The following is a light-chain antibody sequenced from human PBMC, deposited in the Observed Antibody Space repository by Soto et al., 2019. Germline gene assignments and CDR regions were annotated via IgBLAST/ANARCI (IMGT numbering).Light chain of an antibody. CDR1: QDISRW. Sequence: DIQMTQSPSSVSASAGDRVTITCRASQDISRWLAWYQQKPGKAPKLLIYTASNLQSWVPSRFSGSGSGTDFTLTISSLQPEDFATDYCQQANSCPLTFGGGTKVEIK. CDR2: TAS. V-gene: IGKV1-12*01. J-gene: IGKJ4*01. CDR3: QQANSCPLT.